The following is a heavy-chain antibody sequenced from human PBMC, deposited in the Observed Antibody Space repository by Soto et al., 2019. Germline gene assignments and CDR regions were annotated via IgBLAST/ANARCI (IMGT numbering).Heavy chain of an antibody. CDR1: GFDASVNY. CDR2: INAGGNT. V-gene: IGHV3-66*01. J-gene: IGHJ6*02. Sequence: PGGSLRLSCAASGFDASVNYMAWVRQAPGKGLEWVSTINAGGNTFYADSVKGRFTISRDDSTNTLSLQMNSLRVEDTAMFYCARENYYYGMDVWGQGTAVTVSS. CDR3: ARENYYYGMDV.